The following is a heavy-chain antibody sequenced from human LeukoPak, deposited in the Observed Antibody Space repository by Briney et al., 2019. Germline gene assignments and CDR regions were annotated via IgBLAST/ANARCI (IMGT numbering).Heavy chain of an antibody. V-gene: IGHV4-34*01. Sequence: PSETLSLTCAVYGGSFSGYYWSWIRQPPGKGLEWIGEINHSGSTNYNPSLKSRVTISVDTSKNQFSLKLSSVTAADTAVYYCANVPSSAAAERWGQGTLVTVSS. J-gene: IGHJ4*02. CDR2: INHSGST. CDR1: GGSFSGYY. D-gene: IGHD2-2*01. CDR3: ANVPSSAAAER.